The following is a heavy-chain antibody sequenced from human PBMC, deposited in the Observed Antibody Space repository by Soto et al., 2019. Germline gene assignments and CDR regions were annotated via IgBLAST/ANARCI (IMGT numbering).Heavy chain of an antibody. J-gene: IGHJ4*02. D-gene: IGHD4-17*01. CDR2: INPSGGST. CDR1: GYTFTSYY. V-gene: IGHV1-46*03. Sequence: ASVKVSCKASGYTFTSYYMHWVRQAPGQGLEWMGIINPSGGSTSYAQKFQGRVTMTRDTSTSTVYMELSSLRSEDTAVYYCASAMTTVTMGREYFDYWGQGTLVTVSS. CDR3: ASAMTTVTMGREYFDY.